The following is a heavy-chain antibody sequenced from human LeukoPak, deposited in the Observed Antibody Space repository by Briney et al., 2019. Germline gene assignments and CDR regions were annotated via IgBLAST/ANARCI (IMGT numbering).Heavy chain of an antibody. Sequence: GSLRLSCAASGFTFSSYAMSWVRQAPGKGLERVSAISGSGGSTYYADSVKGRFTISRDNSKNTLYLQMNSLRAEDTAVYYCAKVIVGATTKKYYFDYWGQGTLVTVSS. J-gene: IGHJ4*02. CDR2: ISGSGGST. D-gene: IGHD1-26*01. V-gene: IGHV3-23*01. CDR3: AKVIVGATTKKYYFDY. CDR1: GFTFSSYA.